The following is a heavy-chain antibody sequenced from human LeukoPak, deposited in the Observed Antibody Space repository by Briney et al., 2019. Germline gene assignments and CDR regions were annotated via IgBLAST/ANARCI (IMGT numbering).Heavy chain of an antibody. V-gene: IGHV4-59*01. J-gene: IGHJ4*02. CDR2: IYYSGST. D-gene: IGHD4-17*01. CDR1: GSSISSYY. Sequence: SETLSLTCTVSGSSISSYYWSWIRQPPGKGLEWIGYIYYSGSTNYNPSLKSRVTISVDTSKNQFSLKLSSVTAADTAVYYCARAPDYGDYVRYYFDYWGQGTLVTVSS. CDR3: ARAPDYGDYVRYYFDY.